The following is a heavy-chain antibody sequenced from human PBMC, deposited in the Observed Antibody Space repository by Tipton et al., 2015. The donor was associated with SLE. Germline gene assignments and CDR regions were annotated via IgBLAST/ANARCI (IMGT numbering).Heavy chain of an antibody. D-gene: IGHD4-17*01. CDR3: ARDKNGDYYDY. Sequence: TLSLTCIVSGGSISSSSYYWGWIRQPPGKGLEWIGSYYYSGSAAYNPSLKSRVTISVDTSKDQFSLRLPSGTAADTAVYYCARDKNGDYYDYWGQGTLVTVSS. J-gene: IGHJ4*02. CDR2: YYYSGSA. V-gene: IGHV4-39*02. CDR1: GGSISSSSYY.